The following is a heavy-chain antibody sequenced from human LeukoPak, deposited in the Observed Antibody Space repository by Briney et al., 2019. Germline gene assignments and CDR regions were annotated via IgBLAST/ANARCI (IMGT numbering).Heavy chain of an antibody. J-gene: IGHJ5*02. V-gene: IGHV4-38-2*01. D-gene: IGHD3-3*01. CDR3: ARHPDYDFWSGYSYNWFDP. CDR2: IYHSGST. CDR1: GYSISSGYY. Sequence: ASETPSLTCAVSGYSISSGYYWGWIRQPPGQGLEWIGSIYHSGSTYYNPSLKSRVTISVDTSKNQFSLKLSSVTAADTAVYYCARHPDYDFWSGYSYNWFDPWGQGTLVTVSS.